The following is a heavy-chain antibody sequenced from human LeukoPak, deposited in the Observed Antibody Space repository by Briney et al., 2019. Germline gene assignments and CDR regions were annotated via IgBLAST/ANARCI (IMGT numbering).Heavy chain of an antibody. CDR1: GFTFSSYA. V-gene: IGHV3-23*01. D-gene: IGHD3-3*01. CDR3: AKDPYYDFWSGYPNYFDY. CDR2: ISGSGGST. J-gene: IGHJ4*02. Sequence: GSLRLSCAASGFTFSSYAMSWVRQAPGKGLEWVSAISGSGGSTYYADSVKGRFTISRDNSKNTLYLQMNSLRAEDTAVYYCAKDPYYDFWSGYPNYFDYWGQGTLVTVSS.